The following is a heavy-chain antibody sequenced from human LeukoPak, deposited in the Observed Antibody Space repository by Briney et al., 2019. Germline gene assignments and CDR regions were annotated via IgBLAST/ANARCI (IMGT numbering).Heavy chain of an antibody. CDR1: GYTFTSYG. CDR2: ISAYNGNT. D-gene: IGHD6-6*01. Sequence: ASVKVSCKASGYTFTSYGTSWVRQAPGQGLEWMGWISAYNGNTNYAQKLQGRVTMTTDTSTSTAYMALRSLRSDDTAVYYGARSRVWSSSSVYWGQGTLVTVSS. J-gene: IGHJ4*02. V-gene: IGHV1-18*01. CDR3: ARSRVWSSSSVY.